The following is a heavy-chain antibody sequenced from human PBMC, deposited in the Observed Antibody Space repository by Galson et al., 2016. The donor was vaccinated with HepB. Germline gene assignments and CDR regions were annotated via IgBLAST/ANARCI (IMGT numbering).Heavy chain of an antibody. Sequence: SVKVSCKASGYTFGGYHIHWVRRAPDQGLEWVGIITPSTGATSYAQKLRGRVTMTRDTSATTVYMVLSRLGSEDTSIYFCAGETSATQYFDYWGKGALVTVSS. CDR2: ITPSTGAT. CDR3: AGETSATQYFDY. CDR1: GYTFGGYH. J-gene: IGHJ4*02. V-gene: IGHV1-46*04.